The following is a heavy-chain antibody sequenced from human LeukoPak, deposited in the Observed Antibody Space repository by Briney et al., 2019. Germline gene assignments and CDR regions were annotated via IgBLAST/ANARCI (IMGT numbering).Heavy chain of an antibody. CDR3: XXRXSGTFYXGAHDY. D-gene: IGHD5/OR15-5a*01. Sequence: PGGSLRLSCAASGVTFSDYYMNWIRQAPGKGLEWVSYIRSSGDSTYYTDSVKGRFTISRDNAKNSLYLQMKSLRAEDPAVFYXXXRXSGTFYXGAHDYWGQGTLVTVSS. V-gene: IGHV3-11*01. J-gene: IGHJ4*02. CDR2: IRSSGDST. CDR1: GVTFSDYY.